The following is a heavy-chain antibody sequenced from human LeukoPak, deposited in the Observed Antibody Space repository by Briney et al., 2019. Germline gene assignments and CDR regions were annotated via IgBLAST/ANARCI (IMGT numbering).Heavy chain of an antibody. D-gene: IGHD3-10*01. J-gene: IGHJ4*02. V-gene: IGHV3-74*01. CDR1: GFTFSSYW. Sequence: PGGSLRLSCAASGFTFSSYWMHWVRQAPGKGLVWVSRINSDGSSTNYADSVKGRFTISRDNAKNSLYLHMNSLRAEDTAVYYCGEGRKGAWFPNYWGQGTLVTVSS. CDR3: GEGRKGAWFPNY. CDR2: INSDGSST.